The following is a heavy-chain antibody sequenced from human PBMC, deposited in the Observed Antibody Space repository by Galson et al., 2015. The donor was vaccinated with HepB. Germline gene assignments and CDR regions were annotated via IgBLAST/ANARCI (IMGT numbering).Heavy chain of an antibody. V-gene: IGHV3-73*01. D-gene: IGHD1-14*01. CDR1: GFPFSGSA. J-gene: IGHJ6*04. CDR3: SRHYFGNAYMDV. Sequence: SLRLSCAASGFPFSGSAFHWVRQASGKGLEWVGRIRSKASSYAATYAASVRGRFTISRDDPKNTAYLQMNSLKTEDTAVYYCSRHYFGNAYMDVWGKGTTVTVSS. CDR2: IRSKASSYAA.